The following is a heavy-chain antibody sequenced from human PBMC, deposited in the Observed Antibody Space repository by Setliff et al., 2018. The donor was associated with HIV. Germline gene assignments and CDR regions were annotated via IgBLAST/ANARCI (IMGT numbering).Heavy chain of an antibody. V-gene: IGHV1-46*01. CDR1: GYTFTSYI. Sequence: ASVKVSCKASGYTFTSYILHWVRQAAGQGLEWVGRIAPSSGGIHYAQKFQDRVTMATDTSTSTAYMDLRSLRSDDKAVYFCVREGGAIFGVVIEGPAFDIWGQGTMVTVSS. J-gene: IGHJ3*02. CDR2: IAPSSGGI. D-gene: IGHD3-3*01. CDR3: VREGGAIFGVVIEGPAFDI.